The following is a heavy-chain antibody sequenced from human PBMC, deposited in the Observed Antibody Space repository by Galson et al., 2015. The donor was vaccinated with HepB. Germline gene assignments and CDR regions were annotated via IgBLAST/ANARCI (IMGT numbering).Heavy chain of an antibody. J-gene: IGHJ4*02. V-gene: IGHV3-33*08. CDR1: GFTFSSYG. Sequence: SLRLSCAASGFTFSSYGMHWVRQAPGKGLEWVAVIWYDGSNKYYADSVKGRFTISRDNSKNTLYLQMNSLRAEDTAVYYCARGIWFGEIGYYFDYWGQGTLVTVSS. CDR2: IWYDGSNK. CDR3: ARGIWFGEIGYYFDY. D-gene: IGHD3-10*01.